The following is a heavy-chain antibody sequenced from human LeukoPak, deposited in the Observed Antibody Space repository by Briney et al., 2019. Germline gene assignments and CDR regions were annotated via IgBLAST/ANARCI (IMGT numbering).Heavy chain of an antibody. V-gene: IGHV3-23*01. CDR1: GFTFSIYA. CDR3: AKRCSGSVCPYNYSDY. Sequence: GGSLRLSCAASGFTFSIYAMSWVRQAPGKGLEWVSTISGSTTNTYYADSVKGRFTISRDNSKNTLYLQMNSLRAEDTAIYHCAKRCSGSVCPYNYSDYWGQGTLVTVSS. J-gene: IGHJ4*02. D-gene: IGHD2-15*01. CDR2: ISGSTTNT.